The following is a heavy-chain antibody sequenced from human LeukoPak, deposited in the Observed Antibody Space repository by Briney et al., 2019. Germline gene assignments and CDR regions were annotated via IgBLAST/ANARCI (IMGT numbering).Heavy chain of an antibody. CDR3: AKDLINWAPFTEGKYYYGSGSHYYGMDV. J-gene: IGHJ6*02. Sequence: GGSLRLSCAASGFTFSSYGMHWVRQAPGKGLEWVAVISYDGGNKYYADSVKGRFTISRDNSKNTLYLQMNSLRAEDTAVYYCAKDLINWAPFTEGKYYYGSGSHYYGMDVWGQGTTVTVSS. CDR2: ISYDGGNK. V-gene: IGHV3-30*18. D-gene: IGHD3-10*01. CDR1: GFTFSSYG.